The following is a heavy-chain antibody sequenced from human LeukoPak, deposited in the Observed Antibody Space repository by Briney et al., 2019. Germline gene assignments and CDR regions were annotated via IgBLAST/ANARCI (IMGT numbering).Heavy chain of an antibody. D-gene: IGHD6-13*01. CDR2: ISYDGSNK. CDR1: GFTFSSYA. V-gene: IGHV3-30*04. J-gene: IGHJ6*03. Sequence: GGSLRLSCAASGFTFSSYAMHWVRQAPGKGLEWVAVISYDGSNKYYADSVKGRFTISRDNTQSSLYLEMNSLRVEDTAVYYCARDAGSGWYRPYHYYYMDVWGKGTTVTIPS. CDR3: ARDAGSGWYRPYHYYYMDV.